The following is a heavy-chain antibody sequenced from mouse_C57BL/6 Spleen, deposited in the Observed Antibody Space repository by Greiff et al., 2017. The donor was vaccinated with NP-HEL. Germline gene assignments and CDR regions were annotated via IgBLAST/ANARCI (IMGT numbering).Heavy chain of an antibody. CDR2: IDPSDSYT. V-gene: IGHV1-59*01. Sequence: QVQLQQPGAELVRPGTSVKLSCKASGYTFTSYWMHWVKQRPGQGLEWIGVIDPSDSYTNYNQKFKGKATLTVDTSSSTAYMQLSSLTSEDSAVYYCARGGLAWFAYWGQGTLVTVSA. CDR1: GYTFTSYW. J-gene: IGHJ3*01. CDR3: ARGGLAWFAY.